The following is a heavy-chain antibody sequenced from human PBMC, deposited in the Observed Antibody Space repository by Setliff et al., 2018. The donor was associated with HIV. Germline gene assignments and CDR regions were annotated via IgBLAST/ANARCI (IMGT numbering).Heavy chain of an antibody. CDR1: GGSISSTNYF. CDR2: VYNSGST. V-gene: IGHV4-39*01. D-gene: IGHD3-10*01. Sequence: SETLSLTCTVSGGSISSTNYFWGWIRQPPGKGLEWIGSVYNSGSTYYNPSLKSRVTIAVGTSKNQFSLKLSSVTAADTALYYCVRSRITMVRGVIIGHNWFDPWGQGILVTVSS. J-gene: IGHJ5*02. CDR3: VRSRITMVRGVIIGHNWFDP.